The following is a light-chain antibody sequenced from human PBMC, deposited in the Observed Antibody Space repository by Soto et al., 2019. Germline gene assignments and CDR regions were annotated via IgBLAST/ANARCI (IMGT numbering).Light chain of an antibody. V-gene: IGLV1-44*01. J-gene: IGLJ1*01. Sequence: QSVLTQPPSASGTPGQRVTISCSGSSFNIGSNTVNWYQQLPGTAPKLLIYSSNQRPSGVPDRFSGSKSGTSASLAISGLQSDDEADYYCAAWDDSLNRYVFGTGTKVTVL. CDR1: SFNIGSNT. CDR2: SSN. CDR3: AAWDDSLNRYV.